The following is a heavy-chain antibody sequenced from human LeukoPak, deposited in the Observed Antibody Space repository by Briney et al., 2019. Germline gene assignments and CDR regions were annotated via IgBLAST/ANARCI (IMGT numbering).Heavy chain of an antibody. CDR1: GGSITSYY. CDR3: ASSPDTVTTQNWFDP. D-gene: IGHD4-11*01. V-gene: IGHV4-59*01. Sequence: SETLSLTCTVSGGSITSYYWSWIRQPPGKGLEWIGYIYYSGSTNYNPSLKSRVTISVDTSKNQFSLKLSSVTAADTAVYYCASSPDTVTTQNWFDPWGQGTLVTVSS. CDR2: IYYSGST. J-gene: IGHJ5*02.